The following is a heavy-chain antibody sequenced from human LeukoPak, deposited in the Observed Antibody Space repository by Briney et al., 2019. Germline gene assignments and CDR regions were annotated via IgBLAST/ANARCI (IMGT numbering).Heavy chain of an antibody. CDR1: GGSFSGYY. V-gene: IGHV4-34*01. D-gene: IGHD2-2*01. CDR2: INHSGST. J-gene: IGHJ3*02. CDR3: ARACSSTSCYEDAFDI. Sequence: PSETLSLTCAVYGGSFSGYYWSWLRQPPGKGLEWVGEINHSGSTNYNPSLKSRVTISVDTSKNQFSLKLSSVTAADTAVYYCARACSSTSCYEDAFDIWGQGTMVTVSS.